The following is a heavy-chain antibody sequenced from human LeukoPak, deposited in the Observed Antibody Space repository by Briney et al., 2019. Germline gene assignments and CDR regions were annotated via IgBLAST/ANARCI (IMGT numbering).Heavy chain of an antibody. J-gene: IGHJ4*02. CDR1: GGSFSGYY. V-gene: IGHV4-34*01. D-gene: IGHD5-24*01. CDR3: ARGRRDGYNLEYFDK. CDR2: INHSGST. Sequence: SETLSLTCAVYGGSFSGYYWSWIRQPPGKGLEWIGEINHSGSTNYNPSLKSRVTISVDTSKNHFSLKLSSVTAADTAVYYCARGRRDGYNLEYFDKWGQGTLVTVSS.